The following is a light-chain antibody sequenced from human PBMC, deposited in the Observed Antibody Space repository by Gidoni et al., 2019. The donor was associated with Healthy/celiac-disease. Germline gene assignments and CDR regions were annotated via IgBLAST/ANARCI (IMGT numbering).Light chain of an antibody. CDR1: QSVSSN. CDR2: GAA. J-gene: IGKJ2*04. CDR3: QQYNNWPPCS. Sequence: DILMTQSPATLSVSPGERATLSCRASQSVSSNLAWYQQKPGQAPRLLIYGAATRATGSPARCSGSGSGTEFTLTISSLQSDDFAVDYCQQYNNWPPCSFGQGTKLEIK. V-gene: IGKV3-15*01.